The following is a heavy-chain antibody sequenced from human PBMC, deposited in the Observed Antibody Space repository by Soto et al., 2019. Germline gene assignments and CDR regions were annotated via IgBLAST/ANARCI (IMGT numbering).Heavy chain of an antibody. J-gene: IGHJ6*02. CDR3: ARVRQTYYYDSSGYNPSYYYGMDV. V-gene: IGHV1-69*13. Sequence: SVKVSCKASGGTFSSYAISWVRQAPGQGLEWMGGIIPIFGTANYAQKFQGRVTITADESTSTAYMELSSLRSEDTAVYYCARVRQTYYYDSSGYNPSYYYGMDVWGQGTTVTVSS. CDR1: GGTFSSYA. CDR2: IIPIFGTA. D-gene: IGHD3-22*01.